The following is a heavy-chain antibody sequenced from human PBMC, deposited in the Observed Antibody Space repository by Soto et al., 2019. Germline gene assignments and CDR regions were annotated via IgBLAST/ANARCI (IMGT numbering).Heavy chain of an antibody. J-gene: IGHJ3*02. D-gene: IGHD2-15*01. CDR1: GYTFTSYA. CDR3: AALVVVAATVAFDI. V-gene: IGHV1-3*01. CDR2: INAGNGNT. Sequence: QVQLVQSGAEVKKPGASVKVSCKASGYTFTSYAMHWVRQAPGQRLEWMGWINAGNGNTKYSQKFQGRVTITRDTSASTAYMELSSLRSEDTAVYYGAALVVVAATVAFDIWGQGTMVTVSS.